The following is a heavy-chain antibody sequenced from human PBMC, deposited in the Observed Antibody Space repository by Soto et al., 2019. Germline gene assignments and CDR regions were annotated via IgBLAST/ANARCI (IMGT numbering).Heavy chain of an antibody. J-gene: IGHJ6*02. D-gene: IGHD3-10*01. CDR1: GFTFSSYS. Sequence: EVQLVESGGGLVQPGGSPRLSCAASGFTFSSYSMNWVRQAPGKGLEWVSYISSSSSTIYYADSVKGRFTISRDNAKNSLYLQMNSLRDEDTAVYYCARDSMVRGVTHYYYYYGMDVWGQGTTVTVSS. V-gene: IGHV3-48*02. CDR2: ISSSSSTI. CDR3: ARDSMVRGVTHYYYYYGMDV.